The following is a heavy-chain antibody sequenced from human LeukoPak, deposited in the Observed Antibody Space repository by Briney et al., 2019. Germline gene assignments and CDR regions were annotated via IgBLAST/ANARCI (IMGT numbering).Heavy chain of an antibody. V-gene: IGHV3-23*01. CDR3: AKDTSTTYNWFDP. CDR1: GLTFRSYA. J-gene: IGHJ5*02. Sequence: GGSLRLSCAASGLTFRSYAMTWVRQAPGKGLEWVSSISGSGTTTYFADSVKGRFTISRDNSKGSLYLQMSSLRAEDTAVYYCAKDTSTTYNWFDPWGQGTLVTVSS. CDR2: ISGSGTTT. D-gene: IGHD1-14*01.